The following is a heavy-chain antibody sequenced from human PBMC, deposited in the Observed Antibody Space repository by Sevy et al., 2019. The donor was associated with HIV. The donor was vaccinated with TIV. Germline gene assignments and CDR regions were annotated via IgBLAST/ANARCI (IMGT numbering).Heavy chain of an antibody. CDR1: GYTFTSYG. Sequence: ASVKVSCKASGYTFTSYGISWVRQAPGQGLEWMGWISAYNGNTNYAQKLQGRVTMTTDTSTSTAYMELRSLRSDDTAVYFCARDSIFGVVTLYYYGMDLWGQGTTVTVSS. V-gene: IGHV1-18*01. CDR2: ISAYNGNT. D-gene: IGHD3-3*02. J-gene: IGHJ6*01. CDR3: ARDSIFGVVTLYYYGMDL.